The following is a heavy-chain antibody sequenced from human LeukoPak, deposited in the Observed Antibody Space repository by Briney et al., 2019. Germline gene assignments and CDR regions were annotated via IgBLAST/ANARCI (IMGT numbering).Heavy chain of an antibody. CDR1: GFTFSSYE. D-gene: IGHD4-23*01. J-gene: IGHJ4*02. CDR2: ISSSGSTI. V-gene: IGHV3-48*03. Sequence: PGGSLRLSCAASGFTFSSYEMNWVRQAPGKGLEWVSYISSSGSTIYYADSVKGRLTISRDNAKNSLYLQMNSLRAEDTAVYYCARTTVGIPLDYWGQGTLVTVSS. CDR3: ARTTVGIPLDY.